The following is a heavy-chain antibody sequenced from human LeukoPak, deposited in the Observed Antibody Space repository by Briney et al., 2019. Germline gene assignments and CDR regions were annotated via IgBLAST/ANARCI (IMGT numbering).Heavy chain of an antibody. D-gene: IGHD3-22*01. CDR1: GYTFTSYG. CDR3: ATFKRYYYDSSGYYYPFDY. J-gene: IGHJ4*02. V-gene: IGHV1-18*01. CDR2: ISAYNGNT. Sequence: GASVKVSCKASGYTFTSYGISWVRQAPGQGLEWMGWISAYNGNTNYAQKLQGRVTMTTDTSTSTAYMELRSLRSDDTAVYYCATFKRYYYDSSGYYYPFDYWGQGTLVTVSS.